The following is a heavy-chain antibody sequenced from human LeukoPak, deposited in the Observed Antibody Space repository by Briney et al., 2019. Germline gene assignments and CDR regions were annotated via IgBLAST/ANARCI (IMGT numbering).Heavy chain of an antibody. CDR2: IYSGGSI. D-gene: IGHD3-10*01. CDR1: GFTVSSNY. J-gene: IGHJ4*02. CDR3: ASGKEKSMAQGY. Sequence: PGGSLRLSCAVSGFTVSSNYMTWVRQAPGKGLEWVSVIYSGGSIYYADSVKGRFTISRDISKNTVDLQLNSLRAEDTAVYYCASGKEKSMAQGYWGQGTLVTVSS. V-gene: IGHV3-53*01.